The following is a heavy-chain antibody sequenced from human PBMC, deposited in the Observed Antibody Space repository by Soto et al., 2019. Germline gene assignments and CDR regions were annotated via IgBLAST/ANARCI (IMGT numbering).Heavy chain of an antibody. D-gene: IGHD6-19*01. CDR2: ISSSGGTT. J-gene: IGHJ4*02. CDR1: GFTFSDYY. Sequence: GGSLRLSCAASGFTFSDYYMSWIRQAPGKGLEWVSAISSSGGTTYYADSVRGRFTISRDNSKNTLYLQMNSLRAEDTVVYYCAKDRKSGSGWYWDYWGQGTLVTVSS. V-gene: IGHV3-23*01. CDR3: AKDRKSGSGWYWDY.